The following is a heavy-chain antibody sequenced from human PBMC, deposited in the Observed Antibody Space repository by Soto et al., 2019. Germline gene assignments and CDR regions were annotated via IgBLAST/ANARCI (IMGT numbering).Heavy chain of an antibody. CDR1: GGSIISYY. V-gene: IGHV4-59*01. CDR3: ASLPIGYCSSTSCYRNKNYYYYYMDV. J-gene: IGHJ6*03. CDR2: IYYSGST. D-gene: IGHD2-2*02. Sequence: PSETLSLTCTVSGGSIISYYWSWIRQPPWKGLEWIGYIYYSGSTNYNPSLKSRVTISVDTSKNQFSLKLSSVTAADTAVYYCASLPIGYCSSTSCYRNKNYYYYYMDVWGKGTTVTVSS.